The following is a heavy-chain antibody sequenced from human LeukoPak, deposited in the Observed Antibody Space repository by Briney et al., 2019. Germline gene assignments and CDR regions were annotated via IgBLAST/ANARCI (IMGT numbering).Heavy chain of an antibody. D-gene: IGHD4-23*01. CDR1: GFSFSRYT. CDR3: ARDNYGGYFDL. CDR2: TLYDGSNK. V-gene: IGHV3-30*04. J-gene: IGHJ2*01. Sequence: GGSLRLSCVASGFSFSRYTMQWVGQAPGKGLEWVAGTLYDGSNKYYADSVKGRFTNSRDNSKNTLYLQMNSLTTEDMAVYYCARDNYGGYFDLWGRGTLVTVSS.